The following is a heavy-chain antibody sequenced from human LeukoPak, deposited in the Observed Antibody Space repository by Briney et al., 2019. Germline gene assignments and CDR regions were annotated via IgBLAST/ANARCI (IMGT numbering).Heavy chain of an antibody. V-gene: IGHV3-30-3*01. Sequence: GRSLRLSCAASGFTFSSYAMHWVRQAPGKGLEWVAAISYDGSNKYYADSVKGRFTISRDNSKNTLYLQMNSLRAEDTAVYYCARGDYYGSGSYQYYFDYWGQGTLVTVSS. CDR1: GFTFSSYA. CDR2: ISYDGSNK. J-gene: IGHJ4*02. CDR3: ARGDYYGSGSYQYYFDY. D-gene: IGHD3-10*01.